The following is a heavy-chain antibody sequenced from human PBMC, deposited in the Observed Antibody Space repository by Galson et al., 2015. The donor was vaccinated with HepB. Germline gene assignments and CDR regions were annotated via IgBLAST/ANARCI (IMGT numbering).Heavy chain of an antibody. CDR2: VGSDPSNE. CDR1: GYTFNSHG. J-gene: IGHJ4*02. CDR3: ARASEYPYDALGLGDY. Sequence: SLRLSCAVSGYTFNSHGMHWVRQAPGKGVEWVAFVGSDPSNERYTESVKGRSTISRDNAKNSLYLQMNSLRDEDTAVYYCARASEYPYDALGLGDYWGQGTLVTVSS. V-gene: IGHV3-33*01. D-gene: IGHD5-12*01.